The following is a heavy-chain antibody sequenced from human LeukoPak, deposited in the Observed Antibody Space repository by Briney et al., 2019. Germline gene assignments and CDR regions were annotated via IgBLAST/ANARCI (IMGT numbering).Heavy chain of an antibody. D-gene: IGHD2-21*01. CDR1: GYTFTGYY. Sequence: ASVKVSCKASGYTFTGYYMHWVRQAPGQGLEWMGWINPNSGGTNYAQKFQGRVTMTRDTSISTAYMELSRLRSDDTAVYYCARDTDYGGYLDYWGQGTLVTGSS. J-gene: IGHJ4*02. V-gene: IGHV1-2*02. CDR2: INPNSGGT. CDR3: ARDTDYGGYLDY.